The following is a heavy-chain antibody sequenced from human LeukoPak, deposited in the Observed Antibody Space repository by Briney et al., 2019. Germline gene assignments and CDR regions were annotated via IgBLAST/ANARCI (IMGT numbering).Heavy chain of an antibody. Sequence: PSGTLSLTCAVSGGSISTNNWWTWVRQPPGKGLELVGEIHHSGSTDYNPSLKSRVTISPDKSKNQFSLTLTSVTAADTAVYFCARAPLSGTYYTDAFDIWGQGTMVTVSS. CDR2: IHHSGST. D-gene: IGHD1-26*01. CDR3: ARAPLSGTYYTDAFDI. CDR1: GGSISTNNW. J-gene: IGHJ3*02. V-gene: IGHV4-4*02.